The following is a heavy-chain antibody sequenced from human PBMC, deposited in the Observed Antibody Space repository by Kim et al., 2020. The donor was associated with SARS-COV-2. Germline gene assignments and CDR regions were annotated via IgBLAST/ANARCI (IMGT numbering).Heavy chain of an antibody. CDR3: ARGGIGD. D-gene: IGHD3-16*01. V-gene: IGHV3-53*01. Sequence: GGTMDYADSVKGRFTMSKGTSKNLFYLQMHALRAEDTALYYCARGGIGDWSQGTLVTVSS. J-gene: IGHJ4*02. CDR2: GGTM.